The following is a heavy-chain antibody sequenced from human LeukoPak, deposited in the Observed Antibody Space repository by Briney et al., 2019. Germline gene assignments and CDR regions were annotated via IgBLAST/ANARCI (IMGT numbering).Heavy chain of an antibody. J-gene: IGHJ4*02. D-gene: IGHD6-6*01. CDR1: DFTFSSHW. V-gene: IGHV3-74*01. CDR3: ARSIASSRSVAIDL. CDR2: LSGDGGTT. Sequence: PGGSLRLSCAASDFTFSSHWMYWVRQAPGKGLVWVARLSGDGGTTRHADSVKGRFTISRDNAKNTLYLQMNSLGVEDTALYYCARSIASSRSVAIDLWGQGTLVAVSS.